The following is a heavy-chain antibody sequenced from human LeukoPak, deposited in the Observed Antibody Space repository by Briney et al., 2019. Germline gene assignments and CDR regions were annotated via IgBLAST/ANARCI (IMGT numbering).Heavy chain of an antibody. Sequence: SGGSLRLSCAASGFTFSSYGMHWVRQAPGKGLEWVAVIWYDGSNKYYADSVKGRFTISRDNSNNMLYLQMNSLRAEDTAVYFCAKDYRHADYYHYMDVWGKGTTVTVSS. V-gene: IGHV3-33*06. CDR2: IWYDGSNK. CDR3: AKDYRHADYYHYMDV. D-gene: IGHD3-16*02. CDR1: GFTFSSYG. J-gene: IGHJ6*03.